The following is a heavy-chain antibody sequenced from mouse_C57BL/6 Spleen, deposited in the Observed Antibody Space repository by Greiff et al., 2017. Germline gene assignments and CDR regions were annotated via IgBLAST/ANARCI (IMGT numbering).Heavy chain of an antibody. J-gene: IGHJ2*01. CDR1: GYTFTSYW. CDR2: INPSSGYT. CDR3: ARSDDGDY. V-gene: IGHV1-7*01. D-gene: IGHD2-3*01. Sequence: QVQLQQSGAELAKPGASVKLSCKASGYTFTSYWMHWVKQRPGQGLEWIGYINPSSGYTKYNQKFKDKAPLTADKSSSTAYMQLSSLTYEDSAVYYCARSDDGDYWGQGTTLTVSS.